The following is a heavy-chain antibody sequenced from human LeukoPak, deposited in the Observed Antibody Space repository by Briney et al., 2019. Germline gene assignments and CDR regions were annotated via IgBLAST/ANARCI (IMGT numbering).Heavy chain of an antibody. Sequence: SETLSLTCAVYGGSFSGYYWSWIRQPPGKGLEWIGEINRSGSTNYNPSLKSRVTISVDTSKSQFSLKLTSVTAADTAVYYCARFGSDWGQGTLVTVSS. J-gene: IGHJ4*02. D-gene: IGHD2-15*01. CDR3: ARFGSD. CDR2: INRSGST. CDR1: GGSFSGYY. V-gene: IGHV4-34*01.